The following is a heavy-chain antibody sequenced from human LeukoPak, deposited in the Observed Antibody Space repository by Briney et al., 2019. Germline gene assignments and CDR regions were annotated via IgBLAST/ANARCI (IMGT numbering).Heavy chain of an antibody. CDR3: ARWGLGPSFDS. J-gene: IGHJ4*02. D-gene: IGHD1-26*01. V-gene: IGHV3-21*01. CDR2: ISGGSDYI. CDR1: GFMFNGYS. Sequence: GGSLRLSCAASGFMFNGYSMTWVRQAPGKGLGWVSYISGGSDYIYYTDSVKGRFTIPRDNAKKSLYLQLNSLRVEDTAVYYCARWGLGPSFDSWGQGTLVTVSS.